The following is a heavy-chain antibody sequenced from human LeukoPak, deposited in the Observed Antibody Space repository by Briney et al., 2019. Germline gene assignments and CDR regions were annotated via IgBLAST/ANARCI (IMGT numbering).Heavy chain of an antibody. CDR3: AKEKQPLIRGINY. CDR2: IWRTGDWT. J-gene: IGHJ4*02. CDR1: GFIFRDYV. V-gene: IGHV3-23*01. D-gene: IGHD6-13*01. Sequence: PGGSLRLSCTASGFIFRDYVMSWVRQAPGKGPEWVAAIWRTGDWTHYVDSVKGRFTISRDNSKNTLYLQMNSLTAEDTAVYYCAKEKQPLIRGINYWGQGTLVTVSS.